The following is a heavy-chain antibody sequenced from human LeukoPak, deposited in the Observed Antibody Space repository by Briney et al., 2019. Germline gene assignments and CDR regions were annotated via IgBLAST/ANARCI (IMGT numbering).Heavy chain of an antibody. CDR3: ARRLSSSWYKGVWYFDL. CDR2: IYPGDSDT. J-gene: IGHJ2*01. D-gene: IGHD6-13*01. V-gene: IGHV5-51*01. CDR1: GYSFTSYW. Sequence: AGESLKISCKGSGYSFTSYWIGWVRQMPGKGLEWMGIIYPGDSDTRYSPSFQGQVTISADKSISTAYLQWSSLKASDTAMYYCARRLSSSWYKGVWYFDLWGRGTLVTVSS.